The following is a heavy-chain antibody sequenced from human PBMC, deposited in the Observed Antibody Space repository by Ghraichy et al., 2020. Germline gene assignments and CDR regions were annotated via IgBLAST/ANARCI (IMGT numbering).Heavy chain of an antibody. J-gene: IGHJ4*02. CDR2: INSDESVT. Sequence: GGSLRLSCAASGFTFSTYWMHWVRQDPEKGLMWVSRINSDESVTDYADSVRGRFTISRDNAKDTLYLQMNSLRVEDTAVYYCARAGSYRFDYWGLGTLVTVSS. V-gene: IGHV3-74*01. CDR3: ARAGSYRFDY. D-gene: IGHD3-16*02. CDR1: GFTFSTYW.